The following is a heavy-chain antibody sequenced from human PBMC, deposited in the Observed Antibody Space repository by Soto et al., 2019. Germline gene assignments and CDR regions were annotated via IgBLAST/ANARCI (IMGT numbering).Heavy chain of an antibody. CDR3: ARDLRPRNPSRGYGMDV. D-gene: IGHD3-16*01. CDR1: GFTFSSYA. CDR2: ISYDGSNK. V-gene: IGHV3-30-3*01. Sequence: QVQLVESGGGVVQPGRSLRLSCAASGFTFSSYAMHWVRQAPGKGLEWVAVISYDGSNKYYADSVKGRFTISRDNSKNTLYLQMNSLRAEDTAVYYCARDLRPRNPSRGYGMDVCGQGTTVTVSS. J-gene: IGHJ6*02.